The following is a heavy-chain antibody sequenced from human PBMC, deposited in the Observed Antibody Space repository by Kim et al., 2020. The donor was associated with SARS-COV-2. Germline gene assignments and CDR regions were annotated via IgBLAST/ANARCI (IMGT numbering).Heavy chain of an antibody. CDR3: TRIVDTAMEHYYYYGMDV. Sequence: GGSLRLSCAASGFTFSGSAMHWVRQASGKGLEWVGRIRSKANSYATAYAASVKGRFTISRDDSKNTAYLQMNSLKTEDTAVYYCTRIVDTAMEHYYYYGMDVWGQGTTVTVSS. CDR2: IRSKANSYAT. V-gene: IGHV3-73*01. CDR1: GFTFSGSA. D-gene: IGHD5-18*01. J-gene: IGHJ6*02.